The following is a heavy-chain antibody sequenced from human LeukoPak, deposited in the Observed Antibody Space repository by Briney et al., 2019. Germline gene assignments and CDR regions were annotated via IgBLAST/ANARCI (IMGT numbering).Heavy chain of an antibody. CDR1: GGSFSGYY. CDR2: INHSGST. D-gene: IGHD3-10*01. Sequence: SETLSLTCAVYGGSFSGYYWSWIRQPPGKGLEWIGEINHSGSTNYNPSLKSRVTISVDTSKNQSSLKLSSVTAADTAVYYCARRPWFGDFDYWGQGTLVTVSS. CDR3: ARRPWFGDFDY. V-gene: IGHV4-34*01. J-gene: IGHJ4*02.